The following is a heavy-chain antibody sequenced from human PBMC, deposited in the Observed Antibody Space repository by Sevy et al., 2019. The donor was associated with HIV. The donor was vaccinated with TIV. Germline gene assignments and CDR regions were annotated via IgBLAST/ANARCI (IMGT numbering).Heavy chain of an antibody. V-gene: IGHV3-15*01. D-gene: IGHD3-22*01. Sequence: GGYLRLSCTASGFTFSSAWMSWVRQAPGKGLEWVGRIKSEFDGGAIDYSAPVKGRFSISREDSKTTVYLQMNSLKTDDTAVYYCITDPAYRGYDEEVIHYYFYGMDVWGHGTTVTVSS. CDR2: IKSEFDGGAI. CDR1: GFTFSSAW. J-gene: IGHJ6*02. CDR3: ITDPAYRGYDEEVIHYYFYGMDV.